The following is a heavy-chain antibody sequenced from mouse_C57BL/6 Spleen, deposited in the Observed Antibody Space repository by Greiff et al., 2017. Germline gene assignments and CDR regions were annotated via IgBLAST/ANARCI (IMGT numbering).Heavy chain of an antibody. CDR1: GYAFSSSW. CDR2: IYPGEGAT. CDR3: ARGYYGSPAGFAY. Sequence: VQLQQSGPELVKPGASVTISCKASGYAFSSSWMNWVKQRPGKGLEWIGRIYPGEGATNYNGKFKGKATLTADKSSSTAYKQLSSLTSEDSAVYFCARGYYGSPAGFAYWGQGTLVTVSA. V-gene: IGHV1-82*01. D-gene: IGHD1-1*01. J-gene: IGHJ3*01.